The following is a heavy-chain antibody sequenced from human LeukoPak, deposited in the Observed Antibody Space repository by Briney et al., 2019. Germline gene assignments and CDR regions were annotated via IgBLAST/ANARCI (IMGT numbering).Heavy chain of an antibody. Sequence: GGSLRLSCAASGFTFSSYAMSWVRQAPGKGLEWVSAISGSGGSTYYAAPVKGRFTISRDDSKNTLYLQMNSLKTEDTAVYYCTTDPIRDYWGQGTLVTVSS. J-gene: IGHJ4*02. CDR1: GFTFSSYA. CDR2: ISGSGGST. D-gene: IGHD5-12*01. CDR3: TTDPIRDY. V-gene: IGHV3-23*01.